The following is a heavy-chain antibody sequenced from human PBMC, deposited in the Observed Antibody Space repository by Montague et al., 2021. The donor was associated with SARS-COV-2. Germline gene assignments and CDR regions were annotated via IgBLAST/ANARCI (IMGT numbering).Heavy chain of an antibody. J-gene: IGHJ6*03. CDR2: ISYDGSNK. V-gene: IGHV3-30*04. CDR3: ARDGEYYDFWSGYSRPVNYYYYYYMDV. CDR1: GFTFSSYA. Sequence: SLRLSWAASGFTFSSYAMHWVRQAPGKGLEWVAVISYDGSNKYYADSVKGRFTISRDNSKNTLYLQMNSLRAEDTAVYYCARDGEYYDFWSGYSRPVNYYYYYYMDVWGKGTTVTVSS. D-gene: IGHD3-3*01.